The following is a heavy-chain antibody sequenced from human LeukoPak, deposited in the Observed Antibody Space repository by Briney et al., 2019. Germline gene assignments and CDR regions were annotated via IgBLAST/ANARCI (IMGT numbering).Heavy chain of an antibody. Sequence: GGSLRLSCAASGFTFSSYWMSWVRQAPGKGLEWVANIKQDGSEEYYVDSVKGRFTISRDNAKNSLYLQMNSLRAEDTAVYYCARGGGWLQFHLSDWGQGTLVTVSS. J-gene: IGHJ4*02. CDR1: GFTFSSYW. CDR3: ARGGGWLQFHLSD. CDR2: IKQDGSEE. D-gene: IGHD5-24*01. V-gene: IGHV3-7*01.